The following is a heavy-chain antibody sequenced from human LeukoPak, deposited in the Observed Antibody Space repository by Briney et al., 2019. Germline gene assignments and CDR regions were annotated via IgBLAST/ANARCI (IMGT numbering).Heavy chain of an antibody. V-gene: IGHV4-61*05. CDR2: IYYSGST. CDR3: ARRYCSAGSCYSSFEY. Sequence: SETLSLTCTVSGGSISSSSYYWGWIRQPPGKGLEWIGYIYYSGSTNYNPSLKSRVTISVDTSKNQFSLKLSSATAADTAVYYCARRYCSAGSCYSSFEYWGQGSLVTVSS. CDR1: GGSISSSSYY. J-gene: IGHJ4*02. D-gene: IGHD2-15*01.